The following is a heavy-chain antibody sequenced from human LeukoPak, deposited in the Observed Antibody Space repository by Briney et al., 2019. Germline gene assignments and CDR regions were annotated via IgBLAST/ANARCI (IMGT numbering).Heavy chain of an antibody. V-gene: IGHV3-7*01. D-gene: IGHD6-13*01. J-gene: IGHJ5*02. CDR1: GFTFSSYW. Sequence: GGSLRLSCAASGFTFSSYWMNWVRQAPGKGLEWVANIKQDGSEKKYVDSVKGRFTISRDNAKNSLYLQMNSLRAEDTAMYYCMTASRSSSWPPPTWGQGTLVTVSS. CDR3: MTASRSSSWPPPT. CDR2: IKQDGSEK.